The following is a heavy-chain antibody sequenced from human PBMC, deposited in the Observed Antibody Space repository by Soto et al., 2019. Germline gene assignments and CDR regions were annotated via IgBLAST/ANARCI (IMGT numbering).Heavy chain of an antibody. CDR3: ARILGYCTNGVCYRGTTLDY. V-gene: IGHV4-39*01. D-gene: IGHD2-8*01. CDR1: GGSISSSSYY. Sequence: SETLSLTCTVSGGSISSSSYYWGWIRQPPGKGMEWIGSIYYSGSTYYNPSLKSRVTISVDTSKNQFSLKLSSVTAADTAVYYCARILGYCTNGVCYRGTTLDYWGQGTLVTVSS. J-gene: IGHJ4*02. CDR2: IYYSGST.